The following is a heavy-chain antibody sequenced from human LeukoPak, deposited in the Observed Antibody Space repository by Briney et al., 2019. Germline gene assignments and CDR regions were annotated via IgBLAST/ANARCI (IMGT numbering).Heavy chain of an antibody. D-gene: IGHD2-2*01. Sequence: GGSLRLSCAASGFTFMTYWMSWVRQAPGKGLEWVANIKQDVSEKYYVDSVKGRFTISRDNAKNALYLQMNSLRAEDTAVYYCARVRKDIVVVPGAMRDTYYFDYWGQGTLVTVSS. CDR1: GFTFMTYW. CDR2: IKQDVSEK. CDR3: ARVRKDIVVVPGAMRDTYYFDY. V-gene: IGHV3-7*01. J-gene: IGHJ4*02.